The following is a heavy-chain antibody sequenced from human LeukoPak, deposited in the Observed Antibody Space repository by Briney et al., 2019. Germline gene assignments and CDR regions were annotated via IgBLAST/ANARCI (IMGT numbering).Heavy chain of an antibody. J-gene: IGHJ5*02. CDR2: ISYDGSNK. CDR1: GFTFSSYA. V-gene: IGHV3-30*04. Sequence: GRSLRLSCAASGFTFSSYAMHWVRQAPGKGLEWVAVISYDGSNKYYADSVKGRFTISRDNSKNTLYLQMNSLRAEDTAVYYCARVAVEASYDPWGQGTLVTVSS. CDR3: ARVAVEASYDP. D-gene: IGHD5-24*01.